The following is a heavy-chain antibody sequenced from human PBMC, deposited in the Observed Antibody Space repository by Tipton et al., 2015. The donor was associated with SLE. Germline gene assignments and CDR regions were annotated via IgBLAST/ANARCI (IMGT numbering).Heavy chain of an antibody. D-gene: IGHD3-16*01. CDR1: GFTFSSYA. Sequence: SLRLSCAASGFTFSSYAMHWVRQAPGKGLEWVAVISYDGSNKYYADSVKGRFTISRDNSKNTLYLQMNSLRAEDTAVYYCARDGGETAARGVFDYWGQGTLVTVSS. CDR2: ISYDGSNK. CDR3: ARDGGETAARGVFDY. J-gene: IGHJ4*02. V-gene: IGHV3-30-3*01.